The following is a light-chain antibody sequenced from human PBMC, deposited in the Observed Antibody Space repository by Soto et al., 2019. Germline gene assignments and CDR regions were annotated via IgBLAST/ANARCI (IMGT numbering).Light chain of an antibody. CDR2: DAS. CDR1: HDIKDF. V-gene: IGKV1-33*01. J-gene: IGKJ5*01. Sequence: DIQMTQSPSSLSASVGARVTITCQASHDIKDFLNWFQEKPGKAPKLLIYDASNLQTGVPSLFSGGGSGTHFTFTISSLQPEDSATYYCQRYYSRPPSFGQGTRLDIK. CDR3: QRYYSRPPS.